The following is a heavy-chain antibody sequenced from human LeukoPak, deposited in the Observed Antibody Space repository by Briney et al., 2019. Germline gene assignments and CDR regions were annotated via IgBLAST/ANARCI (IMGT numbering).Heavy chain of an antibody. V-gene: IGHV4-59*01. D-gene: IGHD3-3*01. Sequence: SSETLSLTCTVSGGSISSYYWSWIRQPPGRGLEWIGYIYYSGSTNYNPSLKSRVTISVDTHKNQFSLKLSSVTAADTAGYYCARARAIFGVVIIPPYMDVWGKGTTVTVSS. CDR1: GGSISSYY. CDR3: ARARAIFGVVIIPPYMDV. CDR2: IYYSGST. J-gene: IGHJ6*03.